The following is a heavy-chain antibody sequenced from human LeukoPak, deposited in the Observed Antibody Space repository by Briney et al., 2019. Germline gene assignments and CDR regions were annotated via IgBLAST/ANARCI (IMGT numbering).Heavy chain of an antibody. CDR2: IYYSGST. Sequence: SETLSLTCTVSGGSISSYYWSWIRQPPGKGLEWIGYIYYSGSTNYNPSLKSRVTISVDTSKNQFSLKLSSVTAADTAVYYCARLTVANRKSYAFDIWGQGTMVTVSS. CDR1: GGSISSYY. D-gene: IGHD4-23*01. CDR3: ARLTVANRKSYAFDI. V-gene: IGHV4-59*01. J-gene: IGHJ3*02.